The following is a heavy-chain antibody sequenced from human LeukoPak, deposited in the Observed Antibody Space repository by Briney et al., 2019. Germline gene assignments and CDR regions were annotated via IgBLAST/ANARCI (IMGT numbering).Heavy chain of an antibody. CDR1: GYTFTSYD. J-gene: IGHJ4*02. CDR3: ARARVVTANNPIGY. Sequence: ASVKVSCKASGYTFTSYDINWVRQATGQGLEWMGWMNPNSGNTGYAQKFQGRVTMTRNTSISTAYMELSSLRSEDTAVYYCARARVVTANNPIGYWGQGTLVTVSS. V-gene: IGHV1-8*01. D-gene: IGHD2-21*02. CDR2: MNPNSGNT.